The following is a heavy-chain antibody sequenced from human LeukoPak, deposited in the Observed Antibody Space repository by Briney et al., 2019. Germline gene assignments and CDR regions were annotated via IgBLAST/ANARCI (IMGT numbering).Heavy chain of an antibody. J-gene: IGHJ5*02. CDR1: GYTFTDYY. Sequence: ASVTVSCKVSGYTFTDYYMHWVQQAPGKGLEWMGLVDPEDGETIYAEKFQGRDTITADTSTDTAYMELSSLRSEDTAVYYCATLVGAHDWFDPWGQGTLVTVSS. D-gene: IGHD1-26*01. CDR2: VDPEDGET. CDR3: ATLVGAHDWFDP. V-gene: IGHV1-69-2*01.